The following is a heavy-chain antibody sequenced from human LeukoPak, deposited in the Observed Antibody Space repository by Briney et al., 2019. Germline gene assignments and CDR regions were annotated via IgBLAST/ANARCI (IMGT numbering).Heavy chain of an antibody. CDR1: GFTFDDYA. D-gene: IGHD5-18*01. V-gene: IGHV3-9*01. CDR2: ISWNSGSI. Sequence: QPGRSLRLSCAASGFTFDDYAMHWVRQAPGKGLEWVSGISWNSGSIGYADSVKGRFTISRDNAKNSLYLQMNSLRAEDTALYYCAKDEDTAMGTFDYWGQGTLVTVSS. J-gene: IGHJ4*02. CDR3: AKDEDTAMGTFDY.